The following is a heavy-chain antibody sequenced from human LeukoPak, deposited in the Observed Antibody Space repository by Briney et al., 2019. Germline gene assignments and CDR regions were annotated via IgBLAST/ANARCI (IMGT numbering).Heavy chain of an antibody. Sequence: NRGESLKISCKGSGYSFTSYWIGWVRQMPGKGLEWMGIIYPGDSDTRYSPSFQGQVTISADKSISTAYLQWSSLKASDTAMYYCARGSRIAARPTSGFDYWGQGTLVTVSS. J-gene: IGHJ4*02. CDR2: IYPGDSDT. V-gene: IGHV5-51*01. CDR3: ARGSRIAARPTSGFDY. D-gene: IGHD6-6*01. CDR1: GYSFTSYW.